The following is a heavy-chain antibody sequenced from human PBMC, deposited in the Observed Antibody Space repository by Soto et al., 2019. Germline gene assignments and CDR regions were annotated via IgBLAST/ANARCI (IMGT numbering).Heavy chain of an antibody. CDR1: GGSFSGYY. D-gene: IGHD6-19*01. CDR3: ARHGAAVAAASPYYFDY. J-gene: IGHJ4*02. CDR2: INYSGST. V-gene: IGHV4-34*01. Sequence: SETLSLTCAVYGGSFSGYYWSWIRQPPGKGLEWIGEINYSGSTCYNPSLKSRVTISVDTSKNQFSLKLSSVTAADTAVYYCARHGAAVAAASPYYFDYWGQGTLVTVSS.